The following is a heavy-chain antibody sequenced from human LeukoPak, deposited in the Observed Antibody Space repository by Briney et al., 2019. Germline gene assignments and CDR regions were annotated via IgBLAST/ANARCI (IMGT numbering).Heavy chain of an antibody. J-gene: IGHJ4*02. CDR1: GFTFSSYA. Sequence: GGSLRLSCAASGFTFSSYAMHWVRQAPGKGLEWVAVISYDGSNKYYADSVKGRFTISRDNSKNTLYLQMNSLRAEDTAVYYCARDKYPIDDYGDPGYYFDYWGQGTLVTVSP. D-gene: IGHD4-17*01. CDR3: ARDKYPIDDYGDPGYYFDY. V-gene: IGHV3-30-3*01. CDR2: ISYDGSNK.